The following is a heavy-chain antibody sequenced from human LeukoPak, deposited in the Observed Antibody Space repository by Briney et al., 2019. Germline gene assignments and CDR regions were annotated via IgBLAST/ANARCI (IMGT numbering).Heavy chain of an antibody. CDR1: GYTFTSYG. J-gene: IGHJ4*02. D-gene: IGHD5-18*01. Sequence: GASVKVSCKASGYTFTSYGISWVRQAPGQGLEWMGWISAYNGNTNYAQKFQGRVTMTRDTSTSTVYMELSSLRSEDTAVYYCARDPPGIQLLYDYWGQGTLVTVSS. CDR3: ARDPPGIQLLYDY. CDR2: ISAYNGNT. V-gene: IGHV1-18*01.